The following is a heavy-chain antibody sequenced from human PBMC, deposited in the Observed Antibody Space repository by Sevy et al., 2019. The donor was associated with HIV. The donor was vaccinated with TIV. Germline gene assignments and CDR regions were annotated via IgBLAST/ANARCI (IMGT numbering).Heavy chain of an antibody. CDR1: GYTFAAYY. Sequence: ASVKVSCKTSGYTFAAYYIHWVRQAPGQGPEWLGWIYPNGGDTTFAQKFQGRVTVTMSTSINTVYMELNRLRSDDTAVYCARGKREEWLLYLDNWGQGTLVTVSS. CDR2: IYPNGGDT. J-gene: IGHJ4*02. D-gene: IGHD3-3*01. CDR3: ARGKREEWLLYLDN. V-gene: IGHV1-2*02.